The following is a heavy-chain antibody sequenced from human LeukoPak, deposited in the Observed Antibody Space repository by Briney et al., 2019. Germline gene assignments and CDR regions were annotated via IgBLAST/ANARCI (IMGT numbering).Heavy chain of an antibody. J-gene: IGHJ3*01. CDR3: ARPASPIPATSGPFAFDS. D-gene: IGHD2-2*01. CDR2: INHGGGT. CDR1: GGSFSDYY. V-gene: IGHV4-34*01. Sequence: PSETLSLTCAVYGGSFSDYYWNWIRQPPGKGLEWIGEINHGGGTKYNPSLKSRATISVDTSKNRFSLKLNSVTAADTAVYYCARPASPIPATSGPFAFDSWGQGTMVTVSS.